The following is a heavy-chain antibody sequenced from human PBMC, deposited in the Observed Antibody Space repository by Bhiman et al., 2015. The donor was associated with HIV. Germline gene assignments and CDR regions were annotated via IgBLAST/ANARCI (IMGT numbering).Heavy chain of an antibody. CDR2: ISWDGVST. J-gene: IGHJ4*02. Sequence: EVQLVESGGVVVQPGGSLRLSCAASGFTFDDYTIHWVRQVPGKGLEWVSLISWDGVSTSYADSVEGRFTISRDNRKNSLYLLMNSLRADDTALYYCAKGPLYRSSSYRPYYFDYWAREPWSPSPQ. CDR1: GFTFDDYT. V-gene: IGHV3-43*01. CDR3: AKGPLYRSSSYRPYYFDY. D-gene: IGHD6-13*01.